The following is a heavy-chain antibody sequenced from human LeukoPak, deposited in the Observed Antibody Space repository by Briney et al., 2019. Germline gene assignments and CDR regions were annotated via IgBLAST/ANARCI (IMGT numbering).Heavy chain of an antibody. V-gene: IGHV4-59*01. Sequence: SETLSLTCAVYGGSFSGYYWSWIRQPPGKGLEWIGYIYYSGSTNYNPSLKSRVTISVDTSKNQFSLKLSSVTAADTAVYYCARAGGARYYYDSSGALGWFDPWGQGTLVTVSS. CDR2: IYYSGST. D-gene: IGHD3-22*01. CDR1: GGSFSGYY. J-gene: IGHJ5*02. CDR3: ARAGGARYYYDSSGALGWFDP.